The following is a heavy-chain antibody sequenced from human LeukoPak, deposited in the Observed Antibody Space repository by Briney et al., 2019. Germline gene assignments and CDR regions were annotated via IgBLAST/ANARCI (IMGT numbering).Heavy chain of an antibody. D-gene: IGHD2-15*01. V-gene: IGHV3-23*01. Sequence: GGSLRLSCAASGFTFSRYAMIWVRQAPGKGLEWVSVVTSGDDSYYAHSVKGRFTISRDNSKNTLYLQMNSLRAEDTAVYYCARYCSGVSCFSGVGYWGQGTLVTVSS. CDR3: ARYCSGVSCFSGVGY. CDR2: VTSGDDS. CDR1: GFTFSRYA. J-gene: IGHJ4*02.